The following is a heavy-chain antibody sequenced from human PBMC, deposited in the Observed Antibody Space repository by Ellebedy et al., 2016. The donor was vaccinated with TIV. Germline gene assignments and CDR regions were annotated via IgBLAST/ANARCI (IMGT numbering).Heavy chain of an antibody. CDR1: GGSLSVYS. CDR3: TSDYYPPDV. V-gene: IGHV4-34*01. CDR2: IHHTGIS. D-gene: IGHD3-10*01. J-gene: IGHJ6*02. Sequence: SQTLSLTCAVYGGSLSVYSWSSLPQRPGKGLVWFGEIHHTGISNYSPSLTSRATISGDTSTNQFSLKLSSVTAPATAVYYCTSDYYPPDVWGQGTTVTVS.